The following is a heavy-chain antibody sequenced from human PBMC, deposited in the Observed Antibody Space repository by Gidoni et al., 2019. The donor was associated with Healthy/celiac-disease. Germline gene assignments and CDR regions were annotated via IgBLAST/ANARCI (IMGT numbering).Heavy chain of an antibody. Sequence: QVQLVQSGAEVKKPGASVKVSCKASGYTFPGYYMHWVRQAPGQGLEWMGWINPNSGGTNYAQKFQGRVTMTRDTSISTAYMELSRLRSDDTAVYYCARAGFIVGATAPPFDYWGQGTLVTVSS. CDR1: GYTFPGYY. CDR2: INPNSGGT. V-gene: IGHV1-2*02. D-gene: IGHD1-26*01. CDR3: ARAGFIVGATAPPFDY. J-gene: IGHJ4*02.